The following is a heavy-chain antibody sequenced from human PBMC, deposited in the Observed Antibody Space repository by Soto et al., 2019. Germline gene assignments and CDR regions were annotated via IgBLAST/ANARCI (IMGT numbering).Heavy chain of an antibody. CDR1: GGSISSGGYY. CDR3: ARESRDFYYYHLDV. V-gene: IGHV4-31*03. J-gene: IGHJ6*03. CDR2: IYYTGST. Sequence: QVQLQESGPGLVKPSQTLSLTCTVSGGSISSGGYYWSWIRQHPGKGLEWIGYIYYTGSTYYNPSLKSRVTISVHTSKTQFSLQLSSVTAADSAVYYCARESRDFYYYHLDVWGKGTTVTVSS.